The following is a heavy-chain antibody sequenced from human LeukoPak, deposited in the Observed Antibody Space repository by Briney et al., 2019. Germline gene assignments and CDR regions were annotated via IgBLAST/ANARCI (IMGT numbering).Heavy chain of an antibody. CDR3: ARSPFYDGSDYLDY. CDR1: GGSITNTNY. Sequence: SGTLSLTCGVSGGSITNTNYWTWVRQPPGKGLEWIGEVNLQGSTNYNPSLMGRVAISVDTSENHISLQLTSVTAADTAVYFCARSPFYDGSDYLDYWGQGTLVTVSS. D-gene: IGHD3-22*01. CDR2: VNLQGST. J-gene: IGHJ4*02. V-gene: IGHV4-4*02.